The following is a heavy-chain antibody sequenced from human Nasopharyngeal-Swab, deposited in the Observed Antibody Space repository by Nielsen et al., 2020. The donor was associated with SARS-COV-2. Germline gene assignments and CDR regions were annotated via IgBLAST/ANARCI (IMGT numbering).Heavy chain of an antibody. CDR3: ARDPLSSWQAIGNWYCDL. D-gene: IGHD6-13*01. Sequence: GGSLRLSCAASGFTFDDYAMHWVRQAPGKGLEWVSGISWNSGSTGYADSVKGRFTISRDNAKNSLYLLLNSLRAEDSAVYYCARDPLSSWQAIGNWYCDLWGRGTLVTVSS. CDR1: GFTFDDYA. CDR2: ISWNSGST. V-gene: IGHV3-9*01. J-gene: IGHJ2*01.